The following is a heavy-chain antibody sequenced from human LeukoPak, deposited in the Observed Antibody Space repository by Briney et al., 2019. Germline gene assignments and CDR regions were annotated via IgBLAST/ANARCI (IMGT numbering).Heavy chain of an antibody. Sequence: GASVKVSCKASGYTFTGYYMHWVRQAPGQGLEWMGWINPNSGGTNYAQKFQGWVTMTRDTSISTAYMELSRLRSDDTAVYYCARAGRVAARPNWFDSWGQGTLVTVSS. V-gene: IGHV1-2*04. J-gene: IGHJ5*01. CDR2: INPNSGGT. CDR3: ARAGRVAARPNWFDS. D-gene: IGHD6-6*01. CDR1: GYTFTGYY.